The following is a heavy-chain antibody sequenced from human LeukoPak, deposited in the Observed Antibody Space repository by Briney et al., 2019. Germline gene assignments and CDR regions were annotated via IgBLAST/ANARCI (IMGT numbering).Heavy chain of an antibody. V-gene: IGHV4-59*01. CDR1: GGSISSYY. J-gene: IGHJ4*02. CDR2: IYYSGST. D-gene: IGHD3-22*01. CDR3: ARGPTTYYYDSSGYYYVDY. Sequence: SETLSLTCTVSGGSISSYYWSWIRQPPGKGLEWIGYIYYSGSTNYNPSLKSRVTISVDTSKNQLSLKLSSVTAADTAVYYCARGPTTYYYDSSGYYYVDYWGQGTLVTVSS.